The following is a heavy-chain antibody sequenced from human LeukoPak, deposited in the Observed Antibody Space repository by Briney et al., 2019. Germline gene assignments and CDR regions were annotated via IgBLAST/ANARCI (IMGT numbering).Heavy chain of an antibody. D-gene: IGHD3-10*01. CDR1: GYTFTSYD. J-gene: IGHJ5*02. CDR2: MNPNSGNT. V-gene: IGHV1-8*03. CDR3: ARGNAVILWFGELDGFDR. Sequence: RGASVTVSCKASGYTFTSYDINWVRQAPGQGLEGMGWMNPNSGNTGYAQKFQGRVTITRNTSISTAYMELSSLRSEDTAVYYCARGNAVILWFGELDGFDRWGQGTLVTVSS.